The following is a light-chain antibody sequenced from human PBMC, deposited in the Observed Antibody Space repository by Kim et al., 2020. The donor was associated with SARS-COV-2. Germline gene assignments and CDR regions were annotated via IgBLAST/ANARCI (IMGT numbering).Light chain of an antibody. V-gene: IGKV1-16*02. CDR1: HDISQY. CDR3: QPYKDYPLT. Sequence: DIQMTQSPSSLSASVGDRVTITCRTSHDISQYLAWFQQTPGKAPKPLIYSASKLHSGVPSNFSGSGSGTDFTLTISGLQPEHYATYYCQPYKDYPLTFGGGTKVDIK. J-gene: IGKJ4*01. CDR2: SAS.